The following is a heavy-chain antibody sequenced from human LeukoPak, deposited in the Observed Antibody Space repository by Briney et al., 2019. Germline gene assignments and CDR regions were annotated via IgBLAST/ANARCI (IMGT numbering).Heavy chain of an antibody. CDR1: GGTFSSYA. D-gene: IGHD3-10*01. CDR3: ARAESGYFDY. V-gene: IGHV1-69*06. CDR2: IIPIFGTA. Sequence: GASVKVSCKASGGTFSSYAISWVRQAPGQGLEWVGGIIPIFGTANYAQKFQGRVTITADKSTSTAYMELSSLRSEDTAVYYCARAESGYFDYWGQGTLVTVSS. J-gene: IGHJ4*02.